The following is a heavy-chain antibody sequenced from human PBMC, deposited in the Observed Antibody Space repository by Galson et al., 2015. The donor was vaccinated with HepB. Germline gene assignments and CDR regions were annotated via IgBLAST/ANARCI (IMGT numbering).Heavy chain of an antibody. CDR2: IYYSGGS. D-gene: IGHD2-15*01. V-gene: IGHV4-39*01. J-gene: IGHJ4*02. CDR1: GGSISSSSYY. CDR3: ATRIIYCSGGSCYKYFDY. Sequence: SETLSLTCTVSGGSISSSSYYWGWIRQPPGKGLEWIGSIYYSGGSYYNPSLKSRVTISVDTSKNQFSLKLSSVTAADTAVYYCATRIIYCSGGSCYKYFDYWGQGTLVTVSS.